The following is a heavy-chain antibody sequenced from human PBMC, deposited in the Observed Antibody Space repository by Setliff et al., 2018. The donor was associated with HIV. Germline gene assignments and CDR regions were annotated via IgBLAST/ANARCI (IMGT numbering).Heavy chain of an antibody. D-gene: IGHD4-17*01. CDR1: GGSISTHY. CDR2: IYNSGRG. V-gene: IGHV4-59*11. J-gene: IGHJ3*02. CDR3: ARQPLSRRRGTAVTTVGAFDI. Sequence: SETLSLTCTVSGGSISTHYWSWIRQPPGKGLQWIGYIYNSGRGNYNPSLKSRISMSVDTSKSQVSLNLRSVTAADTAVYYCARQPLSRRRGTAVTTVGAFDIWGQGTKVTVSS.